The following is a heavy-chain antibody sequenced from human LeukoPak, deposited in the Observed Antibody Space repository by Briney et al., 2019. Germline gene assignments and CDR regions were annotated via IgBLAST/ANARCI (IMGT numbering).Heavy chain of an antibody. V-gene: IGHV4-34*01. J-gene: IGHJ3*02. D-gene: IGHD3-22*01. CDR1: GGSFSGYY. Sequence: KPSETLSLTCAVYGGSFSGYYWSWIRQPPGKGLEWIGEINHSGSTNYNPSLKSRVTISVDTSKNQFSLKLSSVTAADTAVYYCARERVYDSSGCDAFDIWGQGTMVTVSS. CDR2: INHSGST. CDR3: ARERVYDSSGCDAFDI.